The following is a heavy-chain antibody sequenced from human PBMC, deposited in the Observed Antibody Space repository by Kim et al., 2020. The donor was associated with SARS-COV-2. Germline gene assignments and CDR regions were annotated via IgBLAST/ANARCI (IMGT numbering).Heavy chain of an antibody. V-gene: IGHV4-59*01. J-gene: IGHJ6*01. Sequence: SETLSLTCTVSGGSISSYYWSWIRQPPGKGLEWIGYIYYSGSTNHNPSLKSRVTISVDTSKNQFSLKLSSVTAADTAVYYCARGEGGYNWNYAPPYYYY. CDR3: ARGEGGYNWNYAPPYYYY. CDR2: IYYSGST. D-gene: IGHD1-7*01. CDR1: GGSISSYY.